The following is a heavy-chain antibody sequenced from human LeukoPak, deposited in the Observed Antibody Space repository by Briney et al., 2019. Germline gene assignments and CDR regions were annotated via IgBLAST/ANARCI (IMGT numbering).Heavy chain of an antibody. J-gene: IGHJ4*02. D-gene: IGHD4-17*01. V-gene: IGHV3-30*18. CDR3: AKTETFYGDSYFDY. CDR1: GFTFSAYS. Sequence: PGGSLRLSCAASGFTFSAYSMHWVRQAPGKGLEWVAVISYDGSNKYYADSVKGRFTISRDNSKNTLYLQMNSLRAEDTAVYYCAKTETFYGDSYFDYWGQGTLVTVSS. CDR2: ISYDGSNK.